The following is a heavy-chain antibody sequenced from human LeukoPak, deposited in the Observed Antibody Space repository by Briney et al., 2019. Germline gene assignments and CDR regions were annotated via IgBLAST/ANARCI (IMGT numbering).Heavy chain of an antibody. V-gene: IGHV3-66*01. CDR2: IYSGGST. D-gene: IGHD3-9*01. CDR1: GFTVSSNY. J-gene: IGHJ3*02. Sequence: GGSLRLSCAASGFTVSSNYMSWVRQAPGKGLEWVSVIYSGGSTYYADSVKGRFTISRDNSKNTLYLQMNSLRAEDTAVYYCARAEDVLTGYYAFDIWGQGTMVTVSS. CDR3: ARAEDVLTGYYAFDI.